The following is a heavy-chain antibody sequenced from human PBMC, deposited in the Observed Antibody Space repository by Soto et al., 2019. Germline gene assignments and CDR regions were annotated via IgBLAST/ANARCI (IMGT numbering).Heavy chain of an antibody. Sequence: GGSLRLSCAASGFTFSDYYMSWIRQAPGKGLEWVSYISSSSSYTNYADSVKGRFTISRDNAKNSLYLQMNSLRAEDTAVYYCARDLSTAPYCSSTSCYGVDDAFDIWGQGTMVTVSS. J-gene: IGHJ3*02. D-gene: IGHD2-2*01. V-gene: IGHV3-11*06. CDR2: ISSSSSYT. CDR3: ARDLSTAPYCSSTSCYGVDDAFDI. CDR1: GFTFSDYY.